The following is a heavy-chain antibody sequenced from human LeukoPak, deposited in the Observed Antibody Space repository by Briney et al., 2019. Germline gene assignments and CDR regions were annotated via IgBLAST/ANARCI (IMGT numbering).Heavy chain of an antibody. V-gene: IGHV3-48*04. CDR3: ASSYEGHIGFDY. J-gene: IGHJ4*02. CDR2: ISSSSSTI. CDR1: GFTFSSYS. D-gene: IGHD2-21*01. Sequence: GALRLSCAASGFTFSSYSMNWVRQAPGKGLEWVSYISSSSSTIYYADSVKGRFTISRDNAKNSLYLQMNSLRAEDTAVYYCASSYEGHIGFDYWGQGTLVTVSS.